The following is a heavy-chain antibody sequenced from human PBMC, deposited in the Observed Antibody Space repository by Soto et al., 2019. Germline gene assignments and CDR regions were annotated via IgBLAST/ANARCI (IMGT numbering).Heavy chain of an antibody. CDR1: GFTLSGVD. CDR3: AKGGWYTSSSRSDC. J-gene: IGHJ4*02. D-gene: IGHD6-6*01. V-gene: IGHV3-30*18. Sequence: QVQLVESGGGVIQPGTSLRLSCSASGFTLSGVDMPWVRQAPGKGLEWVTVMSYDGRNQYYADSVKGRFNVSRDSSKSTLYLQMNSLRTEDAAVYYCAKGGWYTSSSRSDCWGQGTLVTVSS. CDR2: MSYDGRNQ.